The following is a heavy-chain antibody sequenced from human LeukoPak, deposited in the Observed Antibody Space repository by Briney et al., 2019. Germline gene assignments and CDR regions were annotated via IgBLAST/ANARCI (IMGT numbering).Heavy chain of an antibody. CDR2: ISYDGSNK. Sequence: PGGSLRLSCAASGFTFSSYAMHWVRQAPGKGLEWVAVISYDGSNKYYADSVKGRFTISRDNSKNTLYLQMNSLRAEDTAVYYCARATYYDSSGTYYYYYYMDVWGKGTTVTVSS. CDR3: ARATYYDSSGTYYYYYYMDV. D-gene: IGHD3-22*01. V-gene: IGHV3-30*04. CDR1: GFTFSSYA. J-gene: IGHJ6*03.